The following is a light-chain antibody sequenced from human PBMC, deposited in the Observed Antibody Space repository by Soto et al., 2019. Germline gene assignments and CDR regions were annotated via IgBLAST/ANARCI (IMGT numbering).Light chain of an antibody. CDR1: QSVSSSY. CDR2: GAS. CDR3: QQYDDWLRLT. V-gene: IGKV3D-15*01. Sequence: ETVMTQSPATLSVSPGERATLSCRASQSVSSSYLAWYQQKPGQAPRLXXFGASSRATGIPARFSGSGSGTELNLTISSLQSEDFAVYFCQQYDDWLRLTFGGGTKVDIK. J-gene: IGKJ4*01.